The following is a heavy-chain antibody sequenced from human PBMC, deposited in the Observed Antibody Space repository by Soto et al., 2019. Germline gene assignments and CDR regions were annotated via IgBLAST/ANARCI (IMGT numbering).Heavy chain of an antibody. CDR2: IYHPSGST. J-gene: IGHJ3*02. CDR3: ARGGRYDSSGATFDI. D-gene: IGHD3-22*01. CDR1: GASLSSRGYS. V-gene: IGHV4-30-2*01. Sequence: SQTLSPTCVVSGASLSSRGYSWNWIRQPPGKGLEWIGYIYHPSGSTYYNPSLKGRVTISVDTSKNQFSLKLSSVTAADTALYYCARGGRYDSSGATFDIWGQGTLVTVSS.